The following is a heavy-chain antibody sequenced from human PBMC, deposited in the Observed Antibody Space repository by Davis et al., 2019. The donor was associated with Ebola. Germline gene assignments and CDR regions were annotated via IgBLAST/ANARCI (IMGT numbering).Heavy chain of an antibody. CDR2: VSSSGSTI. J-gene: IGHJ4*02. CDR3: ARTDYLAVPGAYNYYFDY. V-gene: IGHV3-11*01. CDR1: GFTFSDYY. D-gene: IGHD5-24*01. Sequence: PGGSLRLSCAASGFTFSDYYMSWIRQAPGKGLEWVSYVSSSGSTIYYADSVKGRFTISRDNAKNSLYLQMNSLRAEDTAVYYCARTDYLAVPGAYNYYFDYWGQGTLVTVSS.